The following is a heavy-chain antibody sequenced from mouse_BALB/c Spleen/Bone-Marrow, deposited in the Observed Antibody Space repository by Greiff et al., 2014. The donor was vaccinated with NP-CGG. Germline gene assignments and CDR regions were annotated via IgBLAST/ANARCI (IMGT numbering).Heavy chain of an antibody. CDR3: AREGSRLRGYFDV. Sequence: VQLQQSGTELVKPGASVKLSCKTSGYTFTSYWIQWVKQRPGQGLGWIGEIFPGTGTTYYNEKFKGKATLTIDTSSSTAYTQLSSLTSEDSAVYFCAREGSRLRGYFDVWGAGTTVTVSS. CDR2: IFPGTGTT. CDR1: GYTFTSYW. V-gene: IGHV1S132*01. D-gene: IGHD1-1*01. J-gene: IGHJ1*01.